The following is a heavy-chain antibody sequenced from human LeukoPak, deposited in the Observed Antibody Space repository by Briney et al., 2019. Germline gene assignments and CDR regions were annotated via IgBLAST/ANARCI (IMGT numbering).Heavy chain of an antibody. Sequence: PSQTLSLTCTVSGGSINSVSYYWRWLRQRPGKGLEWIGYSHYSGATYYNPSLRSRLKISVDTSKNQFSLKLSSVTAADTAVYYCARYTYSSGWYGPWWFDPWGQGTLVTVSS. V-gene: IGHV4-31*03. D-gene: IGHD6-19*01. J-gene: IGHJ5*02. CDR3: ARYTYSSGWYGPWWFDP. CDR2: SHYSGAT. CDR1: GGSINSVSYY.